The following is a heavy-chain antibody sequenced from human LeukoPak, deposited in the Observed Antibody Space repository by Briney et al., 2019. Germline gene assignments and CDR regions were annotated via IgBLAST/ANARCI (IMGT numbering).Heavy chain of an antibody. CDR3: ASSIEVRALYYYGMDV. D-gene: IGHD3-10*01. CDR2: ISSSGSTI. CDR1: GFTFSDYY. J-gene: IGHJ6*02. V-gene: IGHV3-11*01. Sequence: GGSLRLSCAASGFTFSDYYMSWIRQAPGKGLEWVSYISSSGSTIYYADSVKGRFTISRDNAKNSLYLQMNSLRAEDTAVYYCASSIEVRALYYYGMDVWGQGTTVTVS.